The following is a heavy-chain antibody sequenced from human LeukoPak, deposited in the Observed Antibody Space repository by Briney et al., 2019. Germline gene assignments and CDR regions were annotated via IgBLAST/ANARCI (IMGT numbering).Heavy chain of an antibody. D-gene: IGHD2-21*02. Sequence: GGSLRRSCAASGFTFSSYGMTWLRQAPGKGLEWISTITSGSSTYDPNSVRSRFTISRDNSKTTLSLQMTSLRAEYTAVYFCAKDWSAEPKCHGDCLAPWGQGPLVTVS. CDR1: GFTFSSYG. V-gene: IGHV3-23*01. J-gene: IGHJ5*02. CDR3: AKDWSAEPKCHGDCLAP. CDR2: ITSGSST.